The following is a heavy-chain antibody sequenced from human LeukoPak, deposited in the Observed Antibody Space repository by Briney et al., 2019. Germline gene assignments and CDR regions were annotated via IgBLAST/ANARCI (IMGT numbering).Heavy chain of an antibody. Sequence: PGGSLRLSCAASGFTFSSYSMNWVRQAPGKGLEWVSYISSSSSTIHYADSVKGRFTISRDNAKNSLYLQMNSLRAEDTAVYYCAREVPSYCSGGSCYGYYYYYYGMDVWGQGTTVTVSS. D-gene: IGHD2-15*01. CDR2: ISSSSSTI. V-gene: IGHV3-48*01. CDR1: GFTFSSYS. J-gene: IGHJ6*02. CDR3: AREVPSYCSGGSCYGYYYYYYGMDV.